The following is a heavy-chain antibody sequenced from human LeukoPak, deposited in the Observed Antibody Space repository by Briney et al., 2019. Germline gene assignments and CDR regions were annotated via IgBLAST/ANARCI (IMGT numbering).Heavy chain of an antibody. CDR1: GDSVSSNSVA. D-gene: IGHD3-10*01. CDR2: TYYRSKWYN. J-gene: IGHJ4*02. V-gene: IGHV6-1*01. CDR3: ARGQFGSGRDRFDY. Sequence: SQTLSLTCGISGDSVSSNSVAWNWIRQSPSRGLEWLGRTYYRSKWYNDYAVSVKSRITINPDTSKNQFSLQLNSVTPEDTAVYYCARGQFGSGRDRFDYWGQGTLVTVSS.